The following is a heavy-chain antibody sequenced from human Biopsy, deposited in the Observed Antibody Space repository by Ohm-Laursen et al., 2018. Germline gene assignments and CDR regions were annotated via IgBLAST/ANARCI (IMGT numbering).Heavy chain of an antibody. V-gene: IGHV1-2*02. Sequence: SSVKVSCKASGYTFTDSYMHWVRQTPGQGLEWMGWINPNSGGTNYAQKFQGRVTMTRDTSMSTAYMELNRLRSDDTAVYYCARGGLNYWYFDLWGRGTLVTVSS. D-gene: IGHD1-26*01. CDR2: INPNSGGT. CDR1: GYTFTDSY. J-gene: IGHJ2*01. CDR3: ARGGLNYWYFDL.